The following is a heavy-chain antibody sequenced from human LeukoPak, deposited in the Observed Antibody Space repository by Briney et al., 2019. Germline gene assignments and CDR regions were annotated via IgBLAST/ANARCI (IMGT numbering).Heavy chain of an antibody. CDR1: GFTFTSYW. Sequence: GGSLRLSCAASGFTFTSYWMSWVRQAPGKGLEWVANIKQDGSEKYYVDSVKGRFTISRDNAKNSPYLQVNSLRAEDTAVYYCARDGRGSYSPKNYYLVYWGQGTLVTVSS. CDR2: IKQDGSEK. V-gene: IGHV3-7*01. D-gene: IGHD3-10*01. CDR3: ARDGRGSYSPKNYYLVY. J-gene: IGHJ4*02.